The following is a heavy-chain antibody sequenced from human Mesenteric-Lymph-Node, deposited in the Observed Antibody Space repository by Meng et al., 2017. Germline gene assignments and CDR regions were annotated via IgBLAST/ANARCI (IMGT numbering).Heavy chain of an antibody. CDR1: GDPCDTSSSASFS. CDR3: ARAAFCDVDCFSLRKFALDV. V-gene: IGHV4-39*07. CDR2: IFYHGNS. J-gene: IGHJ3*01. D-gene: IGHD2-21*01. Sequence: SEPLSLTCTVSGDPCDTSSSASFSWAWIRQSPGMVMGLIGTIFYHGNSYYNPSLNSRVSVSRDSSRHQFSLKLTSVTAADTAMYYCARAAFCDVDCFSLRKFALDVWGQGAMVTVSS.